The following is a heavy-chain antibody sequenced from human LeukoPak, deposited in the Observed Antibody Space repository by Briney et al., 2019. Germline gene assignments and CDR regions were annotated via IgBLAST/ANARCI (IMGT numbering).Heavy chain of an antibody. J-gene: IGHJ4*02. D-gene: IGHD3-16*01. CDR1: GFTFSVYS. CDR3: ARSVGGHFDY. V-gene: IGHV3-48*02. CDR2: ITSNSATI. Sequence: PGGSLRLSCAASGFTFSVYSMNWVRQPPGMGLEWVSYITSNSATIQYADSVKGRFTISRDNAKNSLSLQMNSLRDDDTAVYYCARSVGGHFDYWGQGMLVTVSS.